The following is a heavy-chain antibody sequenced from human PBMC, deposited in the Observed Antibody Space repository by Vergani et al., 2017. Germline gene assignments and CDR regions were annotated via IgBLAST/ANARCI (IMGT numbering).Heavy chain of an antibody. CDR2: IVVGSGNT. J-gene: IGHJ5*02. V-gene: IGHV1-58*02. CDR3: AAQAPHYDILTGYYRWFDP. Sequence: QMQLVQSGPEVKKPGTSVKVSCKASGFTFTSSAMQWVRQARGQRLEWIGWIVVGSGNTNYAQKFQERVTITRDMSTSTAYMALSSLRSEDTAVYYCAAQAPHYDILTGYYRWFDPWGQGTLVTVSS. D-gene: IGHD3-9*01. CDR1: GFTFTSSA.